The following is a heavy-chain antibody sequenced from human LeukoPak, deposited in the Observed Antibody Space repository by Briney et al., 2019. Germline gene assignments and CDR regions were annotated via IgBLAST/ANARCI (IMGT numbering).Heavy chain of an antibody. Sequence: PSETLSLTCAVYGGSFSVYYWSWIRQPPGKGLEWIGEINHSGSTNYNPSLKSLVTISVDTSENQFSLKLTSVTAADTAVYYCARGDTIFGVVSKGNWFDPWGQGTLVTVSS. CDR3: ARGDTIFGVVSKGNWFDP. J-gene: IGHJ5*02. CDR1: GGSFSVYY. D-gene: IGHD3-3*01. CDR2: INHSGST. V-gene: IGHV4-34*01.